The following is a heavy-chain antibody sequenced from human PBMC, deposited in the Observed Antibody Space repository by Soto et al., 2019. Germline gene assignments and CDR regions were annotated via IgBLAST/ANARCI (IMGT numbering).Heavy chain of an antibody. CDR1: GGSISSGDHY. Sequence: KPSETLSLTCTVSGGSISSGDHYWSWIRQPPGKGLEWIGYIYYSGSTYYNPSLKSRVIISVDSAKNHFSLNLSSVTAADTAVYYCARSRGYSAFDYDYWGQGTLVTVSS. D-gene: IGHD5-12*01. V-gene: IGHV4-30-4*01. J-gene: IGHJ4*02. CDR3: ARSRGYSAFDYDY. CDR2: IYYSGST.